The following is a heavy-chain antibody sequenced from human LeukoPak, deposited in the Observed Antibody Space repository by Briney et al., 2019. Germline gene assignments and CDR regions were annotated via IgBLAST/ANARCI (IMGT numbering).Heavy chain of an antibody. J-gene: IGHJ6*02. CDR2: INPNSGGT. D-gene: IGHD3-10*01. CDR3: ARDGDDYYYYYGMDV. V-gene: IGHV1-2*02. Sequence: ASVKVSCKASGGTFSNYAINWVRQAPGQGLEWMGWINPNSGGTNYAQKFQGRVTMTRDTSISTAYMELSRLRSDDTAVYYCARDGDDYYYYYGMDVWGQGTTVTVSS. CDR1: GGTFSNYA.